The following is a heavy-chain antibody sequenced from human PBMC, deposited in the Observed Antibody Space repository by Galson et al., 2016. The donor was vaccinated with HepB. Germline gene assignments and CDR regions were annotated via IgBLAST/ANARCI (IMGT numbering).Heavy chain of an antibody. CDR2: INHSGST. CDR3: ARDYYDSSGFDY. Sequence: ETLSLTCAVYGGSFSGYYWSWIRQPPGKGLEWIGEINHSGSTNYNPSLKSRVTISVDTSKNQFSLKLSSVTAADTAVYYCARDYYDSSGFDYWGQGTLVTVSS. V-gene: IGHV4-34*01. CDR1: GGSFSGYY. D-gene: IGHD3-22*01. J-gene: IGHJ4*02.